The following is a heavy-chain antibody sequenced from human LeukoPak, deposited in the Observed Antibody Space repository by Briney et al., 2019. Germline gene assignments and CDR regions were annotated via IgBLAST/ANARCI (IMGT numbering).Heavy chain of an antibody. J-gene: IGHJ5*02. V-gene: IGHV1-18*01. Sequence: ASVTVSCKASGYTFTSYGISWVRQAPGQGLEWMGWISAYNGNTNYAQKLQGRVTMTTDTSTSTAYMELRSLTSDDTAVYYCARDPSPLYYDSSGGHNWFDPWGQGTLVTVSS. CDR1: GYTFTSYG. CDR2: ISAYNGNT. D-gene: IGHD3-22*01. CDR3: ARDPSPLYYDSSGGHNWFDP.